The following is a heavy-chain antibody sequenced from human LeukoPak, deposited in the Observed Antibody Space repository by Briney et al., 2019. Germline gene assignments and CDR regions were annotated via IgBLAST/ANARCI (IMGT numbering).Heavy chain of an antibody. D-gene: IGHD6-13*01. Sequence: GASVKVSCTASGGTFSSYAICWVRQAPGQGLEWMGGIIPIFGTANYAQKFQGRVTITADESTSTAYMELSSLRSEDTAVYYCARGVADGSSWYVGIDWGQGTLVTVSS. CDR3: ARGVADGSSWYVGID. CDR2: IIPIFGTA. V-gene: IGHV1-69*13. J-gene: IGHJ4*02. CDR1: GGTFSSYA.